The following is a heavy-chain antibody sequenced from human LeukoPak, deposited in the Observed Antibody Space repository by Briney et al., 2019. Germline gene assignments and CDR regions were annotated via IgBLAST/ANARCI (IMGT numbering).Heavy chain of an antibody. V-gene: IGHV1-18*01. CDR2: ISAYNGNT. CDR3: AREENYYDSSGFDY. J-gene: IGHJ4*02. D-gene: IGHD3-22*01. Sequence: AASVKVSCKASGYTFTSYGISWVRQAPGQGLEWMGWISAYNGNTNYAQKLQGRVTMTTDTSTSTAYMELRSLRSDDTAVYYCAREENYYDSSGFDYWGQGTLVTVSS. CDR1: GYTFTSYG.